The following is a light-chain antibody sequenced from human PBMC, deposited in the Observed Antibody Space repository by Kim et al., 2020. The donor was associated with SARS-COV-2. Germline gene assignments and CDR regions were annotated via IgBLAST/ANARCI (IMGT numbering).Light chain of an antibody. CDR2: EDT. CDR3: QSADSSDTFWV. J-gene: IGLJ3*02. V-gene: IGLV3-25*03. CDR1: ALPKQY. Sequence: PGQTAKITCSGDALPKQYAYGFQPKAGQAPVVVIYEDTERPSGIPERFSGSTSGTTVTLTIRGVQAEDEADYYCQSADSSDTFWVFGGGTQLTVL.